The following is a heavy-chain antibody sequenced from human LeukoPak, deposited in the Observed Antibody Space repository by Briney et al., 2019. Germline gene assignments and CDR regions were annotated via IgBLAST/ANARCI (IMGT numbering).Heavy chain of an antibody. V-gene: IGHV3-7*01. Sequence: GGSLRLSCAASGFTLSSYWMSWVRQAPGKGLEGVANVKQDGSEKYCVDCVKGRFTISRDHAKNSVYLQMNSLRAEDTALYYCARLSAYYYGSQFYYYMDVWGKGTTVTVS. CDR1: GFTLSSYW. J-gene: IGHJ6*03. D-gene: IGHD3-10*01. CDR3: ARLSAYYYGSQFYYYMDV. CDR2: VKQDGSEK.